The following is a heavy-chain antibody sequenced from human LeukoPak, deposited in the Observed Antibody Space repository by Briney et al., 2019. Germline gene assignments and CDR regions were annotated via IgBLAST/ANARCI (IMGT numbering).Heavy chain of an antibody. Sequence: KPSETLSLTCTVSGGSITTYSWSWIRQPAGKGLELIGRIYASGSTTYNPSLKSRVTMSVDTSKNQFSLKLSSVTAADTAVYYCAKLNWGTRDGYNVWYFDLWGRGTLVTVSS. V-gene: IGHV4-4*07. D-gene: IGHD5-24*01. CDR3: AKLNWGTRDGYNVWYFDL. J-gene: IGHJ2*01. CDR2: IYASGST. CDR1: GGSITTYS.